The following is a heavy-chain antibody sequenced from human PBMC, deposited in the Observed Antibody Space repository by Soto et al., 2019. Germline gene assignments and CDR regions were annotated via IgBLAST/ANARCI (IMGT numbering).Heavy chain of an antibody. CDR2: INAGNGNT. J-gene: IGHJ4*02. Sequence: ASVKVSCKASEYTFTSYAMHWVRQAPGQRLEWMGWINAGNGNTKYSQKFQGRVTITRDTSASTAYMELSSLRSEDTAVYYCARVAYYYDSSGYYLSYWGQGTLVTVSS. V-gene: IGHV1-3*01. D-gene: IGHD3-22*01. CDR3: ARVAYYYDSSGYYLSY. CDR1: EYTFTSYA.